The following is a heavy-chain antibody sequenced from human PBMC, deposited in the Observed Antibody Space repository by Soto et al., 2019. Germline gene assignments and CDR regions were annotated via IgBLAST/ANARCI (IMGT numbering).Heavy chain of an antibody. J-gene: IGHJ4*02. D-gene: IGHD2-21*02. CDR1: GFTFTKYA. CDR3: AKDGWSVVTDPESVFGIDY. CDR2: ISGSGGRT. Sequence: EVQLLESGGGLIQPGGSLRLSCAASGFTFTKYAISWVRQAPGKGLEWVSVISGSGGRTYYADSWRGRFTISRDNTKNTLYLHISSLRADDTAVYYCAKDGWSVVTDPESVFGIDYWGQGTLVTVS. V-gene: IGHV3-23*01.